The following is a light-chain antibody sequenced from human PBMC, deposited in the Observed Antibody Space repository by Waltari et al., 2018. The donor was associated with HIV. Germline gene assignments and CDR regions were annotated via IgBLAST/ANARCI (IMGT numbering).Light chain of an antibody. Sequence: QSVLTQLPSVSGAPGQRVTISCTGGSYNIGAPYDVHWYQQFQGTAPKLLIYGSTNRPSGVPARFSGSKSGTSSSLAITGLQAEDEADYYCQSYDNSLGVVFGGGTKLTVL. CDR2: GST. CDR3: QSYDNSLGVV. J-gene: IGLJ2*01. CDR1: SYNIGAPYD. V-gene: IGLV1-40*01.